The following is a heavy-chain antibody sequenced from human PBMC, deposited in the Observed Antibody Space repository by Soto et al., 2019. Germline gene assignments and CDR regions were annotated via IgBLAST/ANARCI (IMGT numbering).Heavy chain of an antibody. J-gene: IGHJ6*03. V-gene: IGHV3-74*01. CDR1: GFTFSSYW. Sequence: GGSLRLSCAASGFTFSSYWMHWVRQAPGKGLVWVSRINSDGSSTSYADSVKGRFTISRDNAKNTLYLQMNSLRAEDTAVYYCARGGDSRRWWGMDYYYYLDVWGKGTTVTVSS. CDR2: INSDGSST. CDR3: ARGGDSRRWWGMDYYYYLDV. D-gene: IGHD6-13*01.